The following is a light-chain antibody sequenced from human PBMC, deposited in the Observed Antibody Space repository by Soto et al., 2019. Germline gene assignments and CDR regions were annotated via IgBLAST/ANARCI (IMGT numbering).Light chain of an antibody. V-gene: IGKV3-15*01. J-gene: IGKJ5*01. CDR1: ESISSK. CDR3: QQYNSWPPIP. Sequence: EIMMTQSPATLSVSPGGRATLYCRASESISSKLAWYQQKPGQAPRLLIYGASTRATGIPARFSGSGFGTEFTLTISSLQSEDFSVFYCQQYNSWPPIPFSQRTRLEI. CDR2: GAS.